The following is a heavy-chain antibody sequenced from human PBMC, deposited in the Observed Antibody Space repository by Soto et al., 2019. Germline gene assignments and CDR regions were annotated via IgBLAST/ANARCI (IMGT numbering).Heavy chain of an antibody. D-gene: IGHD3-22*01. J-gene: IGHJ3*01. Sequence: QVQLVESGGGVVQPGRSLRLSCAASGFTFSSYGMHWVRQAPGKGLEWVAVIWYDGSNKYYADSVKGRFTISRDNSKNTLYLQMNSLRAEDTAVYYSARDPRAYYDSSDEEAYRWGQGTMVTVSS. CDR1: GFTFSSYG. CDR2: IWYDGSNK. V-gene: IGHV3-33*01. CDR3: ARDPRAYYDSSDEEAYR.